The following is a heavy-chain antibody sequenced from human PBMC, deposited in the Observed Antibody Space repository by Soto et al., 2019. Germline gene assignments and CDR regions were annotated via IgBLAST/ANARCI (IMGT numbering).Heavy chain of an antibody. J-gene: IGHJ4*02. CDR3: ARGGDTSGSWPRF. D-gene: IGHD3-22*01. V-gene: IGHV3-21*01. CDR1: GFTFSSYA. CDR2: ISSSSSYI. Sequence: EVQLLESGGGLLQPGGSLRLSCAASGFTFSSYAMNWVRQTPGKGLEWVSSISSSSSYIYYADSVKGRFTISRDDAKNSLFLQMSSLRVEDTAVYYCARGGDTSGSWPRFWGQGTLVTVSS.